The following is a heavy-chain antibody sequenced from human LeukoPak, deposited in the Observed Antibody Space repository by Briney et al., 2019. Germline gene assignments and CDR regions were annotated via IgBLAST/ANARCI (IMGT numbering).Heavy chain of an antibody. CDR2: IPYDGSNK. V-gene: IGHV3-30*02. Sequence: GGSLRLSCAASGFTFRIYVMHWVRHAPGKGLEPVAFIPYDGSNKYYADSVKGRFTISKDNSKNTLYLQMNSLRAEDTAVYYCAKDLSGYSYGYFDYWGQGTLVTVSS. J-gene: IGHJ4*02. D-gene: IGHD5-18*01. CDR1: GFTFRIYV. CDR3: AKDLSGYSYGYFDY.